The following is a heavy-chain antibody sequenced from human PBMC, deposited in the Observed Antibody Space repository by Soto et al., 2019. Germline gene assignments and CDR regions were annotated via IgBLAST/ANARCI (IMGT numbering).Heavy chain of an antibody. D-gene: IGHD3-3*01. Sequence: QVQLVQSGAEVKKPGSSVKVSCKASGGTFSSYAVSWVRQAPGQGLEWMGGIIPIFGTANYAQKFQGRVTITADESTSTAYMELSSLRSEDTAVYYCARGSYLEWLGYYYYGMDVWGQGTTVTVSS. CDR3: ARGSYLEWLGYYYYGMDV. CDR2: IIPIFGTA. V-gene: IGHV1-69*01. CDR1: GGTFSSYA. J-gene: IGHJ6*02.